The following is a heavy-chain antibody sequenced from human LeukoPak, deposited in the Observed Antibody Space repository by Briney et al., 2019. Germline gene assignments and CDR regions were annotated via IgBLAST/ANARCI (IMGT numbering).Heavy chain of an antibody. CDR1: GYTFTVYY. Sequence: ASVNVSCKASGYTFTVYYVHWVRQAPGQGLEWMGRINPNSGDTNYAQKFQGRVTMTRDTSISTAYMELSRLRSDDTAVYYCARDYCGGDCFPDYWGQGTLVTVSS. D-gene: IGHD2-21*02. J-gene: IGHJ4*02. CDR3: ARDYCGGDCFPDY. CDR2: INPNSGDT. V-gene: IGHV1-2*06.